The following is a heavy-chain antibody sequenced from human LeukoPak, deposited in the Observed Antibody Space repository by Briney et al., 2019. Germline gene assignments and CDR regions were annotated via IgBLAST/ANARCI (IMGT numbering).Heavy chain of an antibody. CDR3: ARNSYSSSLSCYRFDP. V-gene: IGHV4-39*01. CDR1: GGSISSSGYY. Sequence: SETLSLTCTVSGGSISSSGYYWGWIRQPPGKGLEWMGSIYYSGSTFYNTSLKSRVTISVDTSKNQFSVKLSSVTAADTAVYYCARNSYSSSLSCYRFDPWGQGTLVTVSS. CDR2: IYYSGST. J-gene: IGHJ5*02. D-gene: IGHD2-2*02.